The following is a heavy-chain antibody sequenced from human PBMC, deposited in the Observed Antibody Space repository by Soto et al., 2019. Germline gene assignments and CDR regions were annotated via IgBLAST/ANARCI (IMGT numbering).Heavy chain of an antibody. D-gene: IGHD5-12*01. CDR2: IYPGDSDT. CDR1: GYSFTSYW. CDR3: ARGSGYGSDYYYGMDV. V-gene: IGHV5-51*01. J-gene: IGHJ6*02. Sequence: GESLKISCKGSGYSFTSYWIGWVRQMPGKGLEWMGIIYPGDSDTRYSPSFQGQVTISADKSISTAYLQWSSPKASDTAMYYCARGSGYGSDYYYGMDVWGQGTTVTVSS.